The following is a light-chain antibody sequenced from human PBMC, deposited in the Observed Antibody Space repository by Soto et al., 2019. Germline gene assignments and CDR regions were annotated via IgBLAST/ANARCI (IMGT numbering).Light chain of an antibody. J-gene: IGLJ3*02. CDR3: AAWDASLSGHWL. CDR1: SSNIGSHV. CDR2: NNN. V-gene: IGLV1-44*01. Sequence: QSVLTQPPSASGTPGQRVTISCSGSSSNIGSHVVNWYQQLPKTAPKLLIYNNNQRPSGVPDRFSGSKSGTSASLAISRLQSEDEADYYCAAWDASLSGHWLFGGGTQLTVL.